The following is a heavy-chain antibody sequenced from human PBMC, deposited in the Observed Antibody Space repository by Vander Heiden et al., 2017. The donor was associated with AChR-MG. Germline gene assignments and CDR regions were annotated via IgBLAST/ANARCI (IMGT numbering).Heavy chain of an antibody. Sequence: EVQLLESGGGLVQPGGSLRLPCAASGCPFSSYAMSWVRQAPGKGLEWVSAISGSGGSTYYADSVKGRFTISRDNSKNTLYLQMNSLRAEDTAVYYCAKDRGDGYNYVGYFDYWGQGTLVTVSS. CDR1: GCPFSSYA. CDR2: ISGSGGST. CDR3: AKDRGDGYNYVGYFDY. J-gene: IGHJ4*02. V-gene: IGHV3-23*01. D-gene: IGHD5-12*01.